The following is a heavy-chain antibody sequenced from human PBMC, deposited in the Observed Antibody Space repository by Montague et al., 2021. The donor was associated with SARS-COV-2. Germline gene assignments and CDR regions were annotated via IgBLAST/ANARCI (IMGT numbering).Heavy chain of an antibody. V-gene: IGHV4-34*01. Sequence: SETLSLTCAVYGGSFSCYYWSWIRQPPGKGLEWIGEINHSGSTNYNPSLKSRVTISVDTSKNQFSLKLSSVTAADTAVYYCARGLFQTDFQAYWGQGTLVTVSS. CDR1: GGSFSCYY. J-gene: IGHJ4*02. CDR3: ARGLFQTDFQAY. CDR2: INHSGST.